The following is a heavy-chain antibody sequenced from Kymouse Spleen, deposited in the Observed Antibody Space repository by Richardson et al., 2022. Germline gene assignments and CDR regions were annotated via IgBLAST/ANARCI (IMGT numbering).Heavy chain of an antibody. CDR3: ARLITGPTSAFDI. J-gene: IGHJ3*02. V-gene: IGHV4-39*01. CDR2: IYYSGST. CDR1: GGSISSSSYY. Sequence: QLQLQESGPGLVKPSETLSLTCTVSGGSISSSSYYWGWIRQPPGKGLEWIGSIYYSGSTYYNPSLKSRVTISVDTSKNQFSLKLSSVTAADTAVYYCARLITGPTSAFDIWGQGTMVTVSS. D-gene: IGHD1-20*01,IGHD1-7*01.